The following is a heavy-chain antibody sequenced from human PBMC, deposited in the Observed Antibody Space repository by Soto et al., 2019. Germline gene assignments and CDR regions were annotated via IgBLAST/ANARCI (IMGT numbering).Heavy chain of an antibody. Sequence: GGSLRLSCAASGFTFSRYSMNWVRQAPGKGLEWVSSISSTTNYIYYADSMKGRFTVSRDNAKNSVYLDMNSLSAEDTAVYYCARESQDLTSNFDYWGQGTLVTVSS. CDR2: ISSTTNYI. CDR3: ARESQDLTSNFDY. CDR1: GFTFSRYS. V-gene: IGHV3-21*01. J-gene: IGHJ4*02.